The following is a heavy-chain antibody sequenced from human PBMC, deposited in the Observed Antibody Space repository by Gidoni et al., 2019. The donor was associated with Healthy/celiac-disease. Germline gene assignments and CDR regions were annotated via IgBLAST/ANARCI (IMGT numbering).Heavy chain of an antibody. D-gene: IGHD5-18*01. CDR3: ASTGIQLWSNFDY. V-gene: IGHV1-46*01. CDR1: GYTFTSYY. CDR2: INPSGGST. J-gene: IGHJ4*02. Sequence: QVQLVQSGAEVKKPGASVQVSCKASGYTFTSYYMHWVRQAPGQGLEWIGIINPSGGSTSYAQKFQGRVTMTRDTSTSTVYIELSSLRSEDTAVYYCASTGIQLWSNFDYWGQGTLVTVSS.